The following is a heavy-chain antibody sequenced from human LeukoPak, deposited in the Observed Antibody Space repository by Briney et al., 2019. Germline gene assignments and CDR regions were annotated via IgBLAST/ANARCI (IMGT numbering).Heavy chain of an antibody. CDR2: IIPIFGTA. CDR1: GGTFSSYA. J-gene: IGHJ6*03. CDR3: ARGRHYYYYMDV. V-gene: IGHV1-69*13. Sequence: SVNVSCKASGGTFSSYAISWVRQAPGQGLEWMGGIIPIFGTANYAQKFQGRVTITADESTSTAYMELSSLRSEDTAVYYCARGRHYYYYMDVWGKGTTVTVSS.